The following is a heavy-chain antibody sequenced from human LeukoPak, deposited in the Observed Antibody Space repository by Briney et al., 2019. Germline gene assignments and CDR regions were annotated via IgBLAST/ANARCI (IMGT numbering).Heavy chain of an antibody. Sequence: GGSLRLSCAASGFTFSSYSMNWVRQAPGKGLEWLSSISSSSSYIYYADSVKGRFTISRDNAKNSLYLQMNSLRAEDTAVYYCASDNGGSYSFDYWGQGTLVTVSS. V-gene: IGHV3-21*01. D-gene: IGHD1-26*01. CDR1: GFTFSSYS. CDR2: ISSSSSYI. J-gene: IGHJ4*02. CDR3: ASDNGGSYSFDY.